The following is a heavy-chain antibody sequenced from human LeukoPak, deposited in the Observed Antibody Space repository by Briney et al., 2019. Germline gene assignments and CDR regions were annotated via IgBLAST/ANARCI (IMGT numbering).Heavy chain of an antibody. D-gene: IGHD3-16*01. Sequence: SQTLSLTCTVSGGSIGSGDYYWSWIRQPPGKGLEWIGYIYYSGSTYYNPSLKSRVTISVDTSKNQFSLKLSSVTAADTAVYYCARSNSGGVFGYWGQGTLVTVSS. CDR3: ARSNSGGVFGY. V-gene: IGHV4-30-4*01. CDR2: IYYSGST. CDR1: GGSIGSGDYY. J-gene: IGHJ4*02.